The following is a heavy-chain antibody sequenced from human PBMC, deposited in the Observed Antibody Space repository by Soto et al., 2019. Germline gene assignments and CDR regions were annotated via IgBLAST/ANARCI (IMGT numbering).Heavy chain of an antibody. J-gene: IGHJ4*02. D-gene: IGHD6-19*01. CDR2: IIPILGIA. CDR3: ARVLARRVWYGY. CDR1: GGTFSSYT. V-gene: IGHV1-69*02. Sequence: QVQLVQSGAEVKKPGSSVKVSCKASGGTFSSYTISWVRQAPGQGLEWMGRIIPILGIANYAQKFQGRFTITADKSTSTAYMELSSLRSEETAVYSCARVLARRVWYGYWGQRPLVTVSS.